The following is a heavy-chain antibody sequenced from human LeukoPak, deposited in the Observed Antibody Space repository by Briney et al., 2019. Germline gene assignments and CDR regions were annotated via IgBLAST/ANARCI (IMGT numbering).Heavy chain of an antibody. Sequence: GASVKVSCKSSGFTFTDESIHWVRQAPGQGLEWMGRINPYSGAINYAQKFQGRVTLTRDTSISTAYMELSKLTSGDTAVYYCARDPKSQLLLDYWGQGTLVTVSS. CDR2: INPYSGAI. CDR3: ARDPKSQLLLDY. CDR1: GFTFTDES. D-gene: IGHD2-2*01. V-gene: IGHV1-2*06. J-gene: IGHJ4*02.